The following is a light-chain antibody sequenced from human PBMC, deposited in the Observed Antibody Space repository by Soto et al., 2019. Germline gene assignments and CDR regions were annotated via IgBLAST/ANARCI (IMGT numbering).Light chain of an antibody. J-gene: IGKJ1*01. CDR2: GAS. V-gene: IGKV1-9*01. Sequence: IQFTQSPSSLYASVGDRVTITCRASQAISSYLAWYQQKPGRAPNLLIYGASTLQSGVPSRFSGSGSGTDFTLTISSLQPEDFATYYCQQLNSYPRTFGQGTKVDIK. CDR3: QQLNSYPRT. CDR1: QAISSY.